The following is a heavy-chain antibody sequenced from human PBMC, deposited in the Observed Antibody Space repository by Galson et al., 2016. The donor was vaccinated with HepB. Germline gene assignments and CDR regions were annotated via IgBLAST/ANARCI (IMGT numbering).Heavy chain of an antibody. J-gene: IGHJ4*02. Sequence: SLRLSCAASGFTFSKYGMHWVRQAPGKGLEWVAADSMDGRRKFYADSVKGRFTISRDNSNNMLFLQMSSLRPDDTAVYYCAKRHEYCPPVGCSVDYWGQGTLVFVSS. CDR1: GFTFSKYG. CDR2: DSMDGRRK. D-gene: IGHD2/OR15-2a*01. V-gene: IGHV3-30*18. CDR3: AKRHEYCPPVGCSVDY.